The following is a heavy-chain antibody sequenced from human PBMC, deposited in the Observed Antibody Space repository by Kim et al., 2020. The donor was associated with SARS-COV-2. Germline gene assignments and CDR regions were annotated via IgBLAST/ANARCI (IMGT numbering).Heavy chain of an antibody. CDR1: GFTFSSYA. V-gene: IGHV3-64*01. CDR3: TRDRRGVLRYFDWLLGPVDY. CDR2: ISSNGGST. J-gene: IGHJ4*02. Sequence: GGSLRLSCAASGFTFSSYAMHWVRQAPGKGLEYVSAISSNGGSTYYANSVKGRFTISRDNSKNTLYLQTGSLRAEDMAVYYCTRDRRGVLRYFDWLLGPVDYWGQGTLVTVSS. D-gene: IGHD3-9*01.